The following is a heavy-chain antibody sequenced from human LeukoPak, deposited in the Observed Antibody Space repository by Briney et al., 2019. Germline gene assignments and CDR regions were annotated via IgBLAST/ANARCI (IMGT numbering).Heavy chain of an antibody. J-gene: IGHJ4*02. CDR3: AKDPWLYGSGSYYMSSYFDY. CDR1: GFTFSNAW. Sequence: QAGGSLRLSCAASGFTFSNAWMSWVRQAPGKGLEWVAFIRYDGSNKYYADSVKGRFTISRDNSKNTLYLQMNSLRAEDTAVYYCAKDPWLYGSGSYYMSSYFDYWGQGTLVTVSS. V-gene: IGHV3-30*02. D-gene: IGHD3-10*01. CDR2: IRYDGSNK.